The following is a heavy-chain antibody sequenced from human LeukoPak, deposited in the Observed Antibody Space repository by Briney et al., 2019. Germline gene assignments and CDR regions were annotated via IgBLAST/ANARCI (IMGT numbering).Heavy chain of an antibody. V-gene: IGHV4-59*01. CDR3: ARDRGGYSGYDS. CDR2: IYYSGST. CDR1: GGSISSYY. Sequence: SETLSLTCTVSGGSISSYYWSWIRQPPGKGLEWIGYIYYSGSTNYNPSLKSRVTISVDTSKNQFSLKLSSVTAADTAVYYCARDRGGYSGYDSWGQGTLVTVSS. J-gene: IGHJ4*02. D-gene: IGHD5-12*01.